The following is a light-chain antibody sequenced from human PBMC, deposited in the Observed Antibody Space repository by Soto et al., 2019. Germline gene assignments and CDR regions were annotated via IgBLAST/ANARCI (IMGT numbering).Light chain of an antibody. CDR2: DVS. CDR3: CSYTSSSTLV. V-gene: IGLV2-14*01. J-gene: IGLJ2*01. Sequence: QSALTQPASVSGSPGQSITISCTGTSSDVGGYNYVSWYQQHPGTAPTLMIYDVSNRPSGVSNRFSGSRCGNTASLTISGLQAEDEAEYYCCSYTSSSTLVFGGGTKLTVL. CDR1: SSDVGGYNY.